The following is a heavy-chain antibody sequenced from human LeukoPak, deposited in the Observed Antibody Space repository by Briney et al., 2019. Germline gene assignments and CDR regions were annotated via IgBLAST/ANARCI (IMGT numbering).Heavy chain of an antibody. Sequence: SVKVSCKASGYTFTSYDINWVRQAPGQGLEWMGGIIPIFGTANYAQKFQGRVTITADESTSTAYMELSSLRSEDTAVYYCARDPFGSSGWYDYWGQGTLVTVSS. CDR1: GYTFTSYD. CDR3: ARDPFGSSGWYDY. D-gene: IGHD6-19*01. J-gene: IGHJ4*02. CDR2: IIPIFGTA. V-gene: IGHV1-69*13.